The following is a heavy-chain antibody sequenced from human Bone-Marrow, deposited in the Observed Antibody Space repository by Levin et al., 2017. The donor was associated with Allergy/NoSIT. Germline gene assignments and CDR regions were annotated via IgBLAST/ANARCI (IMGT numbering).Heavy chain of an antibody. D-gene: IGHD6-19*01. J-gene: IGHJ4*02. CDR2: IYYTGTS. V-gene: IGHV4-61*08. Sequence: SQTLSLTCTVSGDSVSSSDYYWSWIRQSPGKGLEWIGYIYYTGTSNYSPSLKSRVSMSLDTSKNQFSLKLTSVTAADTAVYYWARGAQWMVRFNYWGQGTLVTVSS. CDR3: ARGAQWMVRFNY. CDR1: GDSVSSSDYY.